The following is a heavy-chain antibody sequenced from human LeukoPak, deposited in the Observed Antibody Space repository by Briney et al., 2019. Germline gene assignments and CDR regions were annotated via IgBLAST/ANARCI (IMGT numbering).Heavy chain of an antibody. CDR1: GFTFREYP. Sequence: GGSLRLSCAASGFTFREYPMSWVRQAPGKGLEWVSNIRSNGGDTYYTDSVKGRFTISRDNSKNTLYLEMNSLRAEDTAVYYCAKGGYTTWFDPWGQGTLVTVSS. D-gene: IGHD2-15*01. J-gene: IGHJ5*02. CDR2: IRSNGGDT. CDR3: AKGGYTTWFDP. V-gene: IGHV3-23*01.